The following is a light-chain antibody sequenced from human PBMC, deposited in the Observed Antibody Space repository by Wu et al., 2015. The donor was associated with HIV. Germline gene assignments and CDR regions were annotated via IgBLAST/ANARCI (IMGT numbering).Light chain of an antibody. CDR3: QHYHNWPPXFT. J-gene: IGKJ3*01. CDR2: GAS. V-gene: IGKV3-15*01. Sequence: EIVMTQSPATLSVSPGERATLSCRASQSVSSNLAWYQQKPGQAPRLLISGASTRATGIPARFSGSGSGTEFTLTINSLQSEDFAVYYCQHYHNWPPXFTFGPGTKVDV. CDR1: QSVSSN.